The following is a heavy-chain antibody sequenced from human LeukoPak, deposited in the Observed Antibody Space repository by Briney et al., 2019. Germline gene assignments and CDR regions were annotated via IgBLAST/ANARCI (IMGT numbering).Heavy chain of an antibody. D-gene: IGHD3/OR15-3a*01. Sequence: SETLSLTCSVSGGSISSGDYYRAWIRQPPGKGLEWIGYIYFSESTFYNPSLKSRLTISLDASKNQFFLRLSSVTAADTAVYYCARAMTFHNWFDPWGQGTLATVSS. CDR2: IYFSEST. CDR1: GGSISSGDYY. J-gene: IGHJ5*02. V-gene: IGHV4-30-4*01. CDR3: ARAMTFHNWFDP.